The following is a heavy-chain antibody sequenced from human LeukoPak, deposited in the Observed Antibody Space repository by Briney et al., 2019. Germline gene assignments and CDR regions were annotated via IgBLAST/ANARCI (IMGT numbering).Heavy chain of an antibody. CDR2: IKQDGSEK. CDR3: AREGYSYGNYFDY. CDR1: GFTYSSYW. D-gene: IGHD5-18*01. Sequence: QPGGSLRLSCAASGFTYSSYWMSWVRQAPGKGLEWVANIKQDGSEKYYVDSVKGRFTISRDNAKNSLYLQMNSLSAEDTAVYYCAREGYSYGNYFDYWGQGTLVTVSS. V-gene: IGHV3-7*01. J-gene: IGHJ4*02.